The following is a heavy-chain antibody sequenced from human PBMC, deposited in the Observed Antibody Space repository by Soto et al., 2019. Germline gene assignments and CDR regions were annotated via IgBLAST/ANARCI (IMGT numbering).Heavy chain of an antibody. CDR2: IIPILGIA. CDR1: GGTFSSYT. CDR3: ARDLVPSGSLLDY. V-gene: IGHV1-69*08. D-gene: IGHD1-26*01. J-gene: IGHJ4*02. Sequence: QVQLVQSGAEVKKPGSSVKVSCKASGGTFSSYTISWVRQAPGQGLEWMGRIIPILGIANYAQKFQGRVTRTADKSTRTAYRELSSLRAEDTAVYYCARDLVPSGSLLDYWGQGTLVTVSS.